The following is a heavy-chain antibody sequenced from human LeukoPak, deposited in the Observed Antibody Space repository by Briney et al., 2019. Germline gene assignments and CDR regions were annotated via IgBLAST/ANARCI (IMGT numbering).Heavy chain of an antibody. V-gene: IGHV4-34*01. CDR3: ARLDTTRSTSNVFDY. CDR1: GGSFSGYY. Sequence: PSETLSLTCAVYGGSFSGYYWSWIRQPPGKGLEWIGSIHHIGSTYYNSSLKSRVTISVDTSKNHFSLKLSSVTAADTAVYYCARLDTTRSTSNVFDYWGQGTLVTVSS. J-gene: IGHJ4*02. CDR2: IHHIGST. D-gene: IGHD5-18*01.